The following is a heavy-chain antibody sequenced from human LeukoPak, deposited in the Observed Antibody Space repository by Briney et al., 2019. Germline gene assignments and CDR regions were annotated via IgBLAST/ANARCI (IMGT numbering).Heavy chain of an antibody. V-gene: IGHV1-69*05. CDR3: ATLAVAGDYYFDY. CDR2: IIPIFGTA. CDR1: GGTFSSYA. D-gene: IGHD6-19*01. J-gene: IGHJ4*02. Sequence: ASVKVSCKASGGTFSSYAISWVRQAPGQGLEWMGGIIPIFGTANYAQKFQGRVTITTDESTSTAYMELSSLRSGDTAVYYCATLAVAGDYYFDYWGQGTLVTVSS.